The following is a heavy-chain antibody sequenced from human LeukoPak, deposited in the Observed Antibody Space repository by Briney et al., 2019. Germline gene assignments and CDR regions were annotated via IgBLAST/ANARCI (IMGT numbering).Heavy chain of an antibody. J-gene: IGHJ5*02. CDR3: ATLSISTNWFAP. V-gene: IGHV4-59*08. CDR2: IYYSGST. CDR1: GGSISSYY. Sequence: SETLSLTCTVSGGSISSYYWSWIRQPPGKGLEWIGYIYYSGSTNYNPSLKSRVTISVDTSKSQFSLKLSSVTAADTAVYYCATLSISTNWFAPWGQGTLVTVSS. D-gene: IGHD2/OR15-2a*01.